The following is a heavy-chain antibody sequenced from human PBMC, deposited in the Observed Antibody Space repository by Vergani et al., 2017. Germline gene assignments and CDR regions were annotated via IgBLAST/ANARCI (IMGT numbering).Heavy chain of an antibody. CDR3: ARGNDVGSCWYYFDY. D-gene: IGHD6-19*01. CDR1: GYTFTSYY. Sequence: QVQLVQSGAEVKKPGASVKVSCKASGYTFTSYYMHWVRQAHEQGLEWMGIINPSGGSTSYAQKFQGIVNMTRDTSTSTVYMELSSLRSEDTAVYYCARGNDVGSCWYYFDYWGQGTLVTVSS. J-gene: IGHJ4*02. V-gene: IGHV1-46*01. CDR2: INPSGGST.